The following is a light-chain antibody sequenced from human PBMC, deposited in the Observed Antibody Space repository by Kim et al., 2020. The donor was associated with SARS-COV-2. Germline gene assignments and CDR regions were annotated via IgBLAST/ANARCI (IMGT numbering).Light chain of an antibody. CDR3: IQHSTYPIT. CDR2: GAS. J-gene: IGKJ5*01. Sequence: ESLGDRVTITCRARQNIRNDLGWYQQNPGRAPKRLIYGASGLQSRVPSRFSGSESGTEFNLAINSLQPEEFATYFCIQHSTYPITFGQGTQREL. CDR1: QNIRND. V-gene: IGKV1-17*01.